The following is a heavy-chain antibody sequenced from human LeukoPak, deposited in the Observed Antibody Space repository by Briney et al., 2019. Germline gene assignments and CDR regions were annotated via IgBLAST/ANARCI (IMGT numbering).Heavy chain of an antibody. Sequence: GESLKISCKGSGYSFSNYWIGWVRQMPGKGLEWMGIINPGDPDTRYSPSFQGQVTISADKSTNTAYLQWSSLRASDTAIYYCARQTGDKGIDYWGQGTLVTVSS. D-gene: IGHD7-27*01. CDR2: INPGDPDT. V-gene: IGHV5-51*01. CDR1: GYSFSNYW. J-gene: IGHJ4*02. CDR3: ARQTGDKGIDY.